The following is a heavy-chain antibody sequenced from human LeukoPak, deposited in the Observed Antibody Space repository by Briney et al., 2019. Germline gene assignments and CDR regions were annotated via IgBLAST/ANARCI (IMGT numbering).Heavy chain of an antibody. CDR2: FWSDGRQK. J-gene: IGHJ4*02. Sequence: PGGSLRLSCAASGFIFSNYGFHWVRQAPGKGLEWVAVFWSDGRQKYYVDSVKRRFTVSRDTSKKTVYLQMNSLRAEDTAVYYCARDDDGSGKYGQLYWGQGTLVTVSS. V-gene: IGHV3-33*01. D-gene: IGHD3-10*01. CDR3: ARDDDGSGKYGQLY. CDR1: GFIFSNYG.